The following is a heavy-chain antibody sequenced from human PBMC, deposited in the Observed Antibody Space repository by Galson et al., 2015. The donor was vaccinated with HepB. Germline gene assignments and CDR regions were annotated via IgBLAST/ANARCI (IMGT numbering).Heavy chain of an antibody. J-gene: IGHJ5*02. CDR1: QLVLGDYW. V-gene: IGHV3-7*03. CDR3: ARDARHRPILFDP. CDR2: LNQDGSEK. D-gene: IGHD3-3*01. Sequence: SLRLSCADSQLVLGDYWTSWVRQAPGKGLEWVACLNQDGSEKNYADSVKGRFTISRDKARNSLFLQMNTLRVEDTAVYYCARDARHRPILFDPWGQGTLVTVSS.